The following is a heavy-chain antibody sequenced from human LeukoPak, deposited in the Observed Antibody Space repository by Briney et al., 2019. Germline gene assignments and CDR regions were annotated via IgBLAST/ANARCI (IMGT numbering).Heavy chain of an antibody. V-gene: IGHV1-18*01. D-gene: IGHD3-9*01. Sequence: ASVKVSCKASGYTFTSYGISWVRQAPGQGLEWMGWISDYNGNTNYAQKLQGRVTMTTDTSTSTAYMELRSLRSDDTAVYYCARDRYYDILTGYYLLMDYWGQGTLVTVSS. CDR3: ARDRYYDILTGYYLLMDY. CDR2: ISDYNGNT. J-gene: IGHJ4*02. CDR1: GYTFTSYG.